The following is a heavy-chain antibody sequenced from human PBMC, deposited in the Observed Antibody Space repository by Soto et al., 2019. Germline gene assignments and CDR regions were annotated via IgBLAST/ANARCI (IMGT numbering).Heavy chain of an antibody. J-gene: IGHJ6*03. Sequence: PSETLSLTCTVSGGSISSYYWSWIRQPPGKGLEWIGYIYYSGSTNYNPSLKSRVTISVDTSKNQFSLKLSSVTAADTAVYYCASTKRPSYYYYYYYMDVWGKGTTVTVSS. CDR1: GGSISSYY. CDR2: IYYSGST. CDR3: ASTKRPSYYYYYYYMDV. V-gene: IGHV4-59*08.